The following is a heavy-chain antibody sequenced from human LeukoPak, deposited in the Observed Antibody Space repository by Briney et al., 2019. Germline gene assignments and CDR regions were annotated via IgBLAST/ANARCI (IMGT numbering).Heavy chain of an antibody. J-gene: IGHJ4*02. D-gene: IGHD6-19*01. Sequence: SVKVSCKASGDTFSSSAVSWVRQAPGQGLEWMGKIILPLDITNYAQQFQGGVTITTDKSTDTVFLELSSLRSQDTAVYYCARSSVTGHFDFWGQGTLVTVSS. CDR2: IILPLDIT. V-gene: IGHV1-69*04. CDR1: GDTFSSSA. CDR3: ARSSVTGHFDF.